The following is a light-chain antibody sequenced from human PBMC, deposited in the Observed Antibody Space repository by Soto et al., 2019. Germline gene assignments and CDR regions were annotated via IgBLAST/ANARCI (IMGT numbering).Light chain of an antibody. J-gene: IGKJ1*01. Sequence: EIVLTQSPATLSLSPGERATLSCRVSQSVSASYLAWYRQRPGQAPRLLIYGASSRATGVQDRFSGSGSATDFTLTIRRLESEDFAVFYCQQYGSSPPTFGRGTKVDI. CDR2: GAS. V-gene: IGKV3-20*01. CDR3: QQYGSSPPT. CDR1: QSVSASY.